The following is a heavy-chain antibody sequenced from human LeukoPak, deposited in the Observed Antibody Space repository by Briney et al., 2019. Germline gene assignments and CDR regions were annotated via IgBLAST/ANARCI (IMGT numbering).Heavy chain of an antibody. Sequence: SQTLSLTCTVSGGSISSGGYYWSWIRQHPGKGLEWIGYIYYSGSTYYNPSLKSRVTISVDTSKNQFSLKLSSVTAADTAVYYCARGRLYCSGGSCYSYYYYGMDVWGKGTTVTVSS. D-gene: IGHD2-15*01. J-gene: IGHJ6*04. V-gene: IGHV4-31*03. CDR3: ARGRLYCSGGSCYSYYYYGMDV. CDR1: GGSISSGGYY. CDR2: IYYSGST.